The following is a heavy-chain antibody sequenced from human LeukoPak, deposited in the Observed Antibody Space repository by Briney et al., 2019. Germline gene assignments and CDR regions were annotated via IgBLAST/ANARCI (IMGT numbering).Heavy chain of an antibody. Sequence: PSETLSLTCTVSGGSISSYYWSWIRQPPGKGLEWIGYIYYSGSTNYNPSLKSRVTISVDTSKNQFSLKLSSVTAADTAVYYCARSMDTAMDYWGQGTLVTVSS. CDR2: IYYSGST. J-gene: IGHJ4*02. D-gene: IGHD5-18*01. V-gene: IGHV4-59*01. CDR1: GGSISSYY. CDR3: ARSMDTAMDY.